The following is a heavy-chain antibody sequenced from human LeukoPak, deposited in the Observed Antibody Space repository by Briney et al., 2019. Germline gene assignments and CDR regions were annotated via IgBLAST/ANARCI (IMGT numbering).Heavy chain of an antibody. Sequence: GGSLRLSCAASGFTFSSYTMNWVRQAPGKGLEWVSSISRSSSYIYYADSVKGRFTISRDNSKNTLYLQMNSLRAEDTAVYYCEITVTGNGVDYWGQGTLVTVSS. J-gene: IGHJ4*02. D-gene: IGHD4-17*01. CDR2: ISRSSSYI. V-gene: IGHV3-21*01. CDR3: EITVTGNGVDY. CDR1: GFTFSSYT.